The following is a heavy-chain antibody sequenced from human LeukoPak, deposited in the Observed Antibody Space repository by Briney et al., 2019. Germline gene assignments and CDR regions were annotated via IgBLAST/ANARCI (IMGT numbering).Heavy chain of an antibody. Sequence: GGSLRLSCAASGFTFSTIGMHWVRQAPGKGLEWVAFIGHDGTKIYYADSVQGRFTISRDSSKSTLYLEMNNLSGDDTALYYCAKDHVTWGNRYFDHWGQGTLGTVSS. CDR3: AKDHVTWGNRYFDH. J-gene: IGHJ4*02. D-gene: IGHD3-16*01. CDR1: GFTFSTIG. V-gene: IGHV3-30*02. CDR2: IGHDGTKI.